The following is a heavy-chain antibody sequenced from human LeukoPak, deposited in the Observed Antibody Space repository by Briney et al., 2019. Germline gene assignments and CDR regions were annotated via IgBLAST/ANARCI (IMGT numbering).Heavy chain of an antibody. V-gene: IGHV4-59*12. CDR1: GDFITAYY. J-gene: IGHJ4*02. CDR3: ARVGASFDY. CDR2: VYYSGST. Sequence: SETLSLTCTVSGDFITAYYWSWIRQPPGKGLEWIGYVYYSGSTEYNPSLRSRVTISLEMSKHQFSLKLSSVTAADTAVYYCARVGASFDYWGQGTLVTVSS.